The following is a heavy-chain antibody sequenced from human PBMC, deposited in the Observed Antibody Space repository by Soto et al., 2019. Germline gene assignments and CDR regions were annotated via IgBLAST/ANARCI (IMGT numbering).Heavy chain of an antibody. CDR1: GFTVSHND. V-gene: IGHV3-53*01. J-gene: IGHJ4*02. Sequence: EVQLVESGGGLIQPGGSLRLSCAASGFTVSHNDMSWVRQAPGRGLEWVLVIFASGSTYYADAVNGRFTISRDDSKNTLYLQMDSLRAEDTAIYYCARGITGTPFDYWRQGTLATVSS. CDR3: ARGITGTPFDY. D-gene: IGHD1-20*01. CDR2: IFASGST.